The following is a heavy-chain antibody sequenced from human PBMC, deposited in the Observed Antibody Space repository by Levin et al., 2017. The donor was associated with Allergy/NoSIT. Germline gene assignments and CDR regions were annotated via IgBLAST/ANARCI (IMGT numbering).Heavy chain of an antibody. CDR2: IYYSGST. J-gene: IGHJ2*01. CDR1: GGSISSYY. D-gene: IGHD6-13*01. Sequence: GSLRLSCTVSGGSISSYYWSWIRQPPGKGLEWIGYIYYSGSTNYNPSLKSRVTISVDTSKNQFSLKLSSVTAADTAVYYCARGYSTLDWYFDLWGGGTLVTVSS. CDR3: ARGYSTLDWYFDL. V-gene: IGHV4-59*01.